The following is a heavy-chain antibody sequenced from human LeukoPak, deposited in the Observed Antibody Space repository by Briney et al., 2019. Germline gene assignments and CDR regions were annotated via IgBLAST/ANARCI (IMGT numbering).Heavy chain of an antibody. V-gene: IGHV3-43*01. J-gene: IGHJ4*02. CDR2: ISWDGGKT. Sequence: GGSLKLSCAASGFMFRDFTMAFDEHTIHWVRQAPGKGLEWVSLISWDGGKTDYADSVKGRFTISRDNSKNSLYLQMNSLRTADTALYYCAALWRGEYGYNLDSWGQGTLVTVSS. CDR1: GFMFRDFTMAFDEHT. CDR3: AALWRGEYGYNLDS. D-gene: IGHD5-24*01.